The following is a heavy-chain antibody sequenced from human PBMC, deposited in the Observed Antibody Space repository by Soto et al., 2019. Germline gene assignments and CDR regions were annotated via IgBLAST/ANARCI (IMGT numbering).Heavy chain of an antibody. CDR3: ASGRWLQLKGDAFDI. V-gene: IGHV3-30-3*01. CDR2: ISYDGSNK. Sequence: GGSLRLSCAASGFTFSSYAMHWVRQAPGKGLEWVAVISYDGSNKYYADSVKGRFTISRDNSKNTLYLQMNSLRAEDTAVYYCASGRWLQLKGDAFDIWGQGTMVTVSS. CDR1: GFTFSSYA. D-gene: IGHD5-12*01. J-gene: IGHJ3*02.